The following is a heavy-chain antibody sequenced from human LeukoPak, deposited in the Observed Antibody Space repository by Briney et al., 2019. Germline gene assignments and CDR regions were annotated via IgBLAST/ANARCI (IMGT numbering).Heavy chain of an antibody. D-gene: IGHD2-15*01. CDR2: ISDTGNT. J-gene: IGHJ4*02. CDR3: AKAPVTTCRGAFCYPFDY. CDR1: GFTLSSYA. Sequence: GGSLRLSCAASGFTLSSYAMSWVRQAPGKGLEWVSAISDTGNTYHADSVKGRFTISRDSSKNTLFLQMNRPRPEDAAVYYCAKAPVTTCRGAFCYPFDYWGLGTLVTVSS. V-gene: IGHV3-23*01.